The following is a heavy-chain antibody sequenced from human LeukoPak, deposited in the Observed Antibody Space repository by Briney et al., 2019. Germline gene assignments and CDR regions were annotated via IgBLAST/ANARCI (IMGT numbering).Heavy chain of an antibody. CDR3: ARQSQIDY. CDR2: ISSSSSTI. CDR1: GFTFSGFS. J-gene: IGHJ4*02. V-gene: IGHV3-48*01. Sequence: GGSLRLSCAASGFTFSGFSMNWVRQAPGRGLEWISFISSSSSTIYYADSVKGRFTISRDNAKNSLYLQMNSLRAEDTAVYYCARQSQIDYWGQVTLVTVSS.